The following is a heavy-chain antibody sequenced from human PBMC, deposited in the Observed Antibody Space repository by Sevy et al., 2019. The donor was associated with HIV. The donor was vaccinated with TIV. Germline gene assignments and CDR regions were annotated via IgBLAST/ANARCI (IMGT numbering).Heavy chain of an antibody. CDR1: GFTFSSYW. CDR3: ARDWKYCGGVCYRNDAFDI. J-gene: IGHJ3*02. CDR2: IKQDGSEK. D-gene: IGHD2-21*02. V-gene: IGHV3-7*01. Sequence: GGSLRLSCAASGFTFSSYWMSWVRQAPGKGLEWVANIKQDGSEKYYVDSVKGRFTISRDNAKNSLYLQMNSLRAEDTAVYYCARDWKYCGGVCYRNDAFDIWGQGTMVTVSS.